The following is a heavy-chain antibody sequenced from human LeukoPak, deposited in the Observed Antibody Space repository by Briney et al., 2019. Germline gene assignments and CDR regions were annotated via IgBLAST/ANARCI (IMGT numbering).Heavy chain of an antibody. V-gene: IGHV3-30-3*01. CDR1: GFTFSSYA. CDR3: ARDGVGMRKGAFDI. CDR2: ISYDGSNK. D-gene: IGHD2-21*01. J-gene: IGHJ3*02. Sequence: GRSLRLSCAASGFTFSSYAMHWVRQAPGKGLEWVAVISYDGSNKYYADSVKGRFTISRDNSKNTLYLQMNSLRAEDTAVYYCARDGVGMRKGAFDIWGQGTMVTVSS.